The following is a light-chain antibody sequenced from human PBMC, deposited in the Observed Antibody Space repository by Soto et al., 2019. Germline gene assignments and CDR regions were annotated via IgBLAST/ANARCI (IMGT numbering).Light chain of an antibody. Sequence: QSALTQPASVSGSPGQSITISCTGTSSDVGGYNFVSWYQHHPGKAPKLLIYDVSNRPSGVSDRFSGSKSGNTASLTISGLQAEDEADYYCSSTTSSSAYVVLGGGTKLTVL. CDR2: DVS. CDR3: SSTTSSSAYVV. J-gene: IGLJ2*01. V-gene: IGLV2-14*01. CDR1: SSDVGGYNF.